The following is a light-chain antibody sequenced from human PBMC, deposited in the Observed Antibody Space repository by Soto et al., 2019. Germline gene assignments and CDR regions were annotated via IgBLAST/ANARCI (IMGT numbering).Light chain of an antibody. CDR3: QQRGNWPPT. CDR1: QSISSY. Sequence: EIVLTQSPATLSLSAGERATLSCRASQSISSYLAWYQQKPGQAPRLLIYVASNRATGIPPGFSGSGSGTDFTLTITSLEPEDFAVYFCQQRGNWPPTFGGGTKVEIK. V-gene: IGKV3-11*01. J-gene: IGKJ4*01. CDR2: VAS.